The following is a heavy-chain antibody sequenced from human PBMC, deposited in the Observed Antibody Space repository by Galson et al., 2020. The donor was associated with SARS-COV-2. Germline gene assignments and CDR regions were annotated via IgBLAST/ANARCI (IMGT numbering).Heavy chain of an antibody. Sequence: SLKISCAASGFTFDDYAMHWVRQAPGKGLEWVSGISWNSGSIGYADSVKGRFTISRDNAKNSLYLQMNSLRAEDTALYYCAKDGASGYDILTGYYLSYYFDYWGQGTLVTVSS. J-gene: IGHJ4*02. CDR1: GFTFDDYA. CDR2: ISWNSGSI. V-gene: IGHV3-9*01. D-gene: IGHD3-9*01. CDR3: AKDGASGYDILTGYYLSYYFDY.